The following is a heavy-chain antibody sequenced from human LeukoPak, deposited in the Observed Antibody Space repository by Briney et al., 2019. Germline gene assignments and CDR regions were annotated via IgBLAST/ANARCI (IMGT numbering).Heavy chain of an antibody. D-gene: IGHD3-16*02. CDR3: ARDPPYDYVWGSYRHQGDY. CDR1: GYSISSGYY. CDR2: IYHSGST. Sequence: SETLSPTCTVSGYSISSGYYWGWIRQPPGKGLEWIGSIYHSGSTCYNPSLKSRVTISVDTSKNQFSLKLSSVTAADTAVYYCARDPPYDYVWGSYRHQGDYWGQGTLVTVSS. V-gene: IGHV4-38-2*02. J-gene: IGHJ4*02.